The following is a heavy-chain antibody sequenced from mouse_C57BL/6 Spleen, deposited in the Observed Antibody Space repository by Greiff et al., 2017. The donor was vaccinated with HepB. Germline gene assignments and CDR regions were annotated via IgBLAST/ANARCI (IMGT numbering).Heavy chain of an antibody. CDR3: ARTARIKY. Sequence: EVQVVESGPGLVTPSQSLSLTCTVTGYSITSGYGWNWSRQFPGNKLEWMGYISYSGSTNYNPSLKSRIPLTRDTSKNQFFLQLDSVTTEDTATYYCARTARIKYWGRGTTRTGSS. CDR1: GYSITSGYG. CDR2: ISYSGST. V-gene: IGHV3-2*02. J-gene: IGHJ2*01. D-gene: IGHD1-2*01.